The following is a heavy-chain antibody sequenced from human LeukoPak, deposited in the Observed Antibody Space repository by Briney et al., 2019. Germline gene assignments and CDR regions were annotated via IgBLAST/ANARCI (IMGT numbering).Heavy chain of an antibody. CDR1: GFTFSSDA. CDR2: ISGSGGST. D-gene: IGHD1-7*01. Sequence: PGGSLRLSCAASGFTFSSDAMSWVRQAPGKGLEWVSAISGSGGSTYYADSVKGRFTISRDNSKNTLSLQMNSLRAEDTAVYYCAKDSGMDNWNYVDAFDIWGQGIMVTVSS. CDR3: AKDSGMDNWNYVDAFDI. V-gene: IGHV3-23*01. J-gene: IGHJ3*02.